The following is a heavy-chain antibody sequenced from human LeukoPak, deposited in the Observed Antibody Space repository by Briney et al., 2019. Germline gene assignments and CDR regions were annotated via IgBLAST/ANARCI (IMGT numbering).Heavy chain of an antibody. J-gene: IGHJ4*02. D-gene: IGHD6-13*01. CDR2: IKQDGNEK. Sequence: GGSLRLSCAAAGFTFSTYWMSWVRQAPGRGREWVANIKQDGNEKYYVDSVKGRFTISRDNAKNSLYLQMNSLRAEDTAVYYCARWHAAGLNFDSWGQGTLVTVSS. V-gene: IGHV3-7*01. CDR3: ARWHAAGLNFDS. CDR1: GFTFSTYW.